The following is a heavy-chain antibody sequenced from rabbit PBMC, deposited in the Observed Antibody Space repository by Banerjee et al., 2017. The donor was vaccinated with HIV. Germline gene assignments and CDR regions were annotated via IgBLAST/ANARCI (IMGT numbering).Heavy chain of an antibody. Sequence: QEQLEESGGGLVKPEGSLKLSCTASGFDLSSYYVMCWVRQAPGKGLEWIGCIDAGSGTTYYASWAKGRFTITKTTSTTVTLQMTRLTAADTATYFCARDARGEGYSNDLWGPGTLVTVS. J-gene: IGHJ4*01. CDR2: IDAGSGTT. CDR3: ARDARGEGYSNDL. V-gene: IGHV1S45*01. D-gene: IGHD7-1*01. CDR1: GFDLSSYYV.